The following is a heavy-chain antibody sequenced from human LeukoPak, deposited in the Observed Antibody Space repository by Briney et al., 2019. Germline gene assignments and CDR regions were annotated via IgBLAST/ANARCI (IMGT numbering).Heavy chain of an antibody. CDR1: GGSISSYY. CDR3: AREDRYCSSTSCSRAFDI. Sequence: SETLSLTCTVSGGSISSYYWTWIRQPAGKGLEWIGRIYTSGSTNYNPSLKSRVTMSVDTSKNQFSLKLSSVTAADTAVYYCAREDRYCSSTSCSRAFDIWGQGTMVTVSS. J-gene: IGHJ3*02. V-gene: IGHV4-4*07. CDR2: IYTSGST. D-gene: IGHD2-2*01.